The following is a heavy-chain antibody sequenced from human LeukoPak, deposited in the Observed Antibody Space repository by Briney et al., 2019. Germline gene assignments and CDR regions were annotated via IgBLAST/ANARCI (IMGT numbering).Heavy chain of an antibody. CDR2: IFYSGHS. D-gene: IGHD6-25*01. V-gene: IGHV4-59*12. CDR1: GAFSSRCY. J-gene: IGHJ4*02. CDR3: ARIDPLGFFDQ. Sequence: SETLSLACSVSGAFSSRCYWSWVRQPLGKGLEWLGYIFYSGHSNYNPSLTSRISMSVDTSKAQFSLELTSVAAADTAVYYCARIDPLGFFDQWGPGTLVTVSS.